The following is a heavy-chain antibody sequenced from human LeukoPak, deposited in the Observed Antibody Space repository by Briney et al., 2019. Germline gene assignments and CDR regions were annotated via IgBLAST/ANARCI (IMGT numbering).Heavy chain of an antibody. J-gene: IGHJ3*02. CDR3: ARRRFSYGDNDAFDI. V-gene: IGHV4-59*08. D-gene: IGHD5-18*01. Sequence: SETLSLTCTISRGSLSSYYWSWIRQSPGKGPEWIGYIYYSGGTNYNPSLESRVTISVDRSTNQFSLKVRSLTAAKSAVYDCARRRFSYGDNDAFDIWGQGTMVTVSS. CDR1: RGSLSSYY. CDR2: IYYSGGT.